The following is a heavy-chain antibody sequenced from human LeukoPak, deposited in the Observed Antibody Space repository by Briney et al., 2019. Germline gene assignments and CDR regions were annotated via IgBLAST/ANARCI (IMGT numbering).Heavy chain of an antibody. CDR2: ISSNGGST. CDR1: GFTFSSYA. D-gene: IGHD3-22*01. V-gene: IGHV3-64*01. CDR3: ARGSYYDSSGYSTHLFGY. Sequence: PGESLKISCAASGFTFSSYAMHWVRQAPGKGLEYVSAISSNGGSTYYANSVKGRFTISRDNSKNTLYLQMGSLRAEDMAVYYCARGSYYDSSGYSTHLFGYWGQGTLVTVSS. J-gene: IGHJ4*02.